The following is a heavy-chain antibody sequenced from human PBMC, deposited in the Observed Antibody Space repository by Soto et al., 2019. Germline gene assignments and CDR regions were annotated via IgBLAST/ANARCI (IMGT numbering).Heavy chain of an antibody. J-gene: IGHJ5*02. CDR2: IFHSGST. Sequence: QLQLQESGSGLVRPSQTLSITCAVSGGSISSGGYSWNWIRQPPGKGLEWIGYIFHSGSTLYNPSLKSRVTISVDKSKNQFSLKLSSVTAADTAVYCCARDQLEGNWFDPWGQGTRVTVSS. D-gene: IGHD1-1*01. CDR3: ARDQLEGNWFDP. V-gene: IGHV4-30-2*01. CDR1: GGSISSGGYS.